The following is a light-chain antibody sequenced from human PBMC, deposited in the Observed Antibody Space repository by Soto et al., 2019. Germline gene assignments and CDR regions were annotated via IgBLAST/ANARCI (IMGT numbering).Light chain of an antibody. CDR1: QTINNN. V-gene: IGKV3-20*01. J-gene: IGKJ1*01. CDR2: GAS. CDR3: QQYGSSPRT. Sequence: VMTQAPATLSVSPWKRPTLSSSASQTINNNVAWYQLKDGQVPRLVIYGASSRATGIPDRFSGSGSGTDFTLTISRLEPEDFAVYYCQQYGSSPRTFGQGTKVDIK.